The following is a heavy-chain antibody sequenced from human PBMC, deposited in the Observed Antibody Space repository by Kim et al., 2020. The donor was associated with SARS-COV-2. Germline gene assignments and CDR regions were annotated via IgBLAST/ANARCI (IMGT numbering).Heavy chain of an antibody. V-gene: IGHV1-46*01. CDR1: GYTVTSDY. CDR3: AREMCSGGSGNYDY. D-gene: IGHD2-15*01. Sequence: ASVKVSCKASGYTVTSDYIHWVRQAPGQGLEWMGQINPRSSSVDYSQRFQGRVTMTRDTSTRTVYMELRRLRSEDTAVYYCAREMCSGGSGNYDYWGQGTPVTVSS. CDR2: INPRSSSV. J-gene: IGHJ4*02.